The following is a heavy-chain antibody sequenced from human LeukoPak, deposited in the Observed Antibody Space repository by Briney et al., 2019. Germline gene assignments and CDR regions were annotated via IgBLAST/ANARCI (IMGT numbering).Heavy chain of an antibody. Sequence: SETLSLTCTVSGGSISSPGFYWGWLRQSPGKGLDWIVSVYYSGNTYYNPSLKSRLTISVYTSKNQFSLKLTSVTAADTGVYYCVSWGDEWFDPWGQGTLVTVSS. CDR2: VYYSGNT. V-gene: IGHV4-39*01. J-gene: IGHJ5*02. D-gene: IGHD6-13*01. CDR1: GGSISSPGFY. CDR3: VSWGDEWFDP.